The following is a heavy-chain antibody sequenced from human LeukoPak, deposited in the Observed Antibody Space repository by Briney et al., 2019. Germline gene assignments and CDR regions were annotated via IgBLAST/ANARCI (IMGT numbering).Heavy chain of an antibody. CDR3: ASLPAAAGSDAFDT. CDR2: INPNSGGT. Sequence: ASVKVSCKASGYTFTGYYMHWVRQAPGQGLEWMGWINPNSGGTNYAQKFQGRVTMTRDTSISTAYMELSRLRSDDTAVYYCASLPAAAGSDAFDTWGQGTMVTVSS. D-gene: IGHD6-13*01. CDR1: GYTFTGYY. J-gene: IGHJ3*02. V-gene: IGHV1-2*02.